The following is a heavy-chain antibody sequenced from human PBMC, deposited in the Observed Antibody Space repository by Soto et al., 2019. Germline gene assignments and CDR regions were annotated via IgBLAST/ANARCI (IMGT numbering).Heavy chain of an antibody. CDR3: ARGVAAPTWGNDYGMDV. J-gene: IGHJ6*02. V-gene: IGHV6-1*01. CDR2: TYYRSKWYN. D-gene: IGHD6-19*01. CDR1: GDSASSSNAA. Sequence: SQTLSLTCAISGDSASSSNAAWNWIRQSPSRGLEWLGRTYYRSKWYNDYAVSVKSRITINPDTSKNQFSLQLNSVTPEDTAVYYCARGVAAPTWGNDYGMDVWGQGTTVTVSS.